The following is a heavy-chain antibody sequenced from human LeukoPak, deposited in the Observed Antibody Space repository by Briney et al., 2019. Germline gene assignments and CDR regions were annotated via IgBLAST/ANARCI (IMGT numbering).Heavy chain of an antibody. V-gene: IGHV1-2*06. CDR2: INPNSGGT. J-gene: IGHJ4*02. CDR1: GYTFTGYY. D-gene: IGHD3-22*01. Sequence: ASVKVSCKASGYTFTGYYMHWVRQAPGQGLEWMGRINPNSGGTNYAQKFQGGVTMTRDTSISTAYMELSRLRSGDTAVYYCARDNYDSSGYYFRRLDYWGQGTLVTVSS. CDR3: ARDNYDSSGYYFRRLDY.